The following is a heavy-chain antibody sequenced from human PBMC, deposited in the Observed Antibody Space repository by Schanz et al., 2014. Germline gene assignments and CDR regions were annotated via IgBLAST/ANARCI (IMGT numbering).Heavy chain of an antibody. CDR1: GFTFSSYG. D-gene: IGHD6-13*01. V-gene: IGHV3-23*04. J-gene: IGHJ4*02. CDR2: INGSGNAT. Sequence: VQLVESGGGVVQPGRSLRLSCAASGFTFSSYGMSWVRQAPGKGLEWVAAINGSGNATYYADSVKGRFTISRDNSRNTLFLQMKRLRVEDTAVYYCARARSWPDYWGQGTLVTVSS. CDR3: ARARSWPDY.